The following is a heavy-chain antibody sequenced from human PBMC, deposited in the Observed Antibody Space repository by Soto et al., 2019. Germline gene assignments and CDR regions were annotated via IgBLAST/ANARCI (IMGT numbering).Heavy chain of an antibody. D-gene: IGHD2-2*01. CDR3: ARDPCSLPSCWVGLDY. CDR1: GYTFTSYG. V-gene: IGHV1-18*01. Sequence: ASVKVSCKASGYTFTSYGISWVRQAPGQGLEWMGWTSAYNGNTNYAQKLQGRVTMTTDTSTSTAYMELRSLRSDDTAVYYCARDPCSLPSCWVGLDYWGQGTLVTGSS. J-gene: IGHJ4*02. CDR2: TSAYNGNT.